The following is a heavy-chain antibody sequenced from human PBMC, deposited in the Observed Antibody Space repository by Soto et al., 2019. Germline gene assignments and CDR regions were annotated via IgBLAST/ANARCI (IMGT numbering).Heavy chain of an antibody. D-gene: IGHD3-22*01. Sequence: ASVKVSCKASGYTFTSYDINWVRQATGQGLEWKGWMNPNSGNTGYAQKFQGRVTMTRNTSISTAYMELSSLRSGDTAVYYCARDDRSGYRPTDAFDIWGQGTMVTVSS. CDR2: MNPNSGNT. CDR1: GYTFTSYD. CDR3: ARDDRSGYRPTDAFDI. V-gene: IGHV1-8*01. J-gene: IGHJ3*02.